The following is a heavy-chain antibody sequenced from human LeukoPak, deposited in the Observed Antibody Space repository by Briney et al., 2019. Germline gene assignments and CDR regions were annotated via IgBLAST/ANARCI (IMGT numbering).Heavy chain of an antibody. J-gene: IGHJ4*02. Sequence: GASVKVSRKVSGYTLTKLSMHWVRQAPGKGLEWMGGFDPEDGETIYAQKFQGRVTMTEDTSTDTAYMELSSLRSEDTAVYYCATIHTYCSSTSCPDYWGQGTLVTVSS. CDR2: FDPEDGET. V-gene: IGHV1-24*01. CDR1: GYTLTKLS. CDR3: ATIHTYCSSTSCPDY. D-gene: IGHD2-2*01.